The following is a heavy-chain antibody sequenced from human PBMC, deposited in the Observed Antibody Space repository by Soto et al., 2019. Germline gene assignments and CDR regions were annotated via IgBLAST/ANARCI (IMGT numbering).Heavy chain of an antibody. D-gene: IGHD3-22*01. Sequence: GGSLRLSCSASGFIFSMFAMHWVRQAPGKGLEWVAVAPSDGSHIYYADSVKGRFTISRDNSKNMLYLQMNSLRPDDTAVYYCARNDSSMLVIDSWGRRSLVAVSS. CDR1: GFIFSMFA. J-gene: IGHJ4*02. CDR3: ARNDSSMLVIDS. V-gene: IGHV3-30-3*01. CDR2: APSDGSHI.